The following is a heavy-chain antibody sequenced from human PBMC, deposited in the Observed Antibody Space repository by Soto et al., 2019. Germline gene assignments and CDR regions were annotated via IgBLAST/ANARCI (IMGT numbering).Heavy chain of an antibody. CDR3: ARERGVLLWFGELSAFDI. Sequence: PSETLSLTXAVYGGSFSGFYWSWIRQPPGKGLEWIGEINHSGSTNYNPSLKSRVTISVDTSKNQFSLKLSSVTAADTAVYYCARERGVLLWFGELSAFDIWGQGTMVTVSS. D-gene: IGHD3-10*01. CDR2: INHSGST. V-gene: IGHV4-34*01. J-gene: IGHJ3*02. CDR1: GGSFSGFY.